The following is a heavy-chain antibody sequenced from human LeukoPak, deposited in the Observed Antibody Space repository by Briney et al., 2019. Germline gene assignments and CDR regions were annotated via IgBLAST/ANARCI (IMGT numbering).Heavy chain of an antibody. CDR3: ARRGGVRSVAGISGVYGY. D-gene: IGHD6-19*01. J-gene: IGHJ4*02. V-gene: IGHV4-4*02. CDR1: GGSISSHNW. Sequence: SETLSLTCAVSGGSISSHNWWSWVRQPPGKGLEWIGEISHSGNTNCNPSLQSRVTISVDTSKNQFSLKLSSVTAADTAVYYCARRGGVRSVAGISGVYGYWGQGTLVTVSS. CDR2: ISHSGNT.